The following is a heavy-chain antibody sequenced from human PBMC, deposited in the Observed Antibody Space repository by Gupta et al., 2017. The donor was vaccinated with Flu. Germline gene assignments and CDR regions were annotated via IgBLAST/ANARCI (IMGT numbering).Heavy chain of an antibody. CDR3: TKDLCGHNCCSAFDS. J-gene: IGHJ4*02. V-gene: IGHV3-23*01. CDR2: GRGGAN. Sequence: GRGGANCYAVSVKGRFTISRDNSKNTLYLQMNSLRVEDTAVYFCTKDLCGHNCCSAFDSWGLGTLVTVSS. D-gene: IGHD2-21*02.